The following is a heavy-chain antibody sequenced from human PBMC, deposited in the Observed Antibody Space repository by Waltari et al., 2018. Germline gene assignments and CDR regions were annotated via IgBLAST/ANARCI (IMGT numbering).Heavy chain of an antibody. Sequence: QVQLVQSGAEVKKPGSSVKVSCKASGGTFSSYAISWVRQAPGQGLEWMGGIIRSFGTANYAQKFQGRVTITTDESTSTAYMELSSLRSEDTAVYYCARGEVSGGYYFDYWGQGTLVTVSS. CDR3: ARGEVSGGYYFDY. CDR2: IIRSFGTA. CDR1: GGTFSSYA. J-gene: IGHJ4*02. D-gene: IGHD1-26*01. V-gene: IGHV1-69*05.